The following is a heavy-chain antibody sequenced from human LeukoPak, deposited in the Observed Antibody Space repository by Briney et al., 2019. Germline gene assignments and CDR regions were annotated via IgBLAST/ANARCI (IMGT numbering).Heavy chain of an antibody. V-gene: IGHV1-8*02. J-gene: IGHJ4*02. CDR3: ARGNPGLSDFFDY. CDR1: VYTFTNFY. CDR2: MNPNSGDT. Sequence: GASVKVSCKASVYTFTNFYIHWVRQAPGQGLEWMGWMNPNSGDTSYAREFQGRVTMTRDTSTSTVYMELSSLRSEDTAVYYCARGNPGLSDFFDYWGQGTLVTVSS. D-gene: IGHD1-14*01.